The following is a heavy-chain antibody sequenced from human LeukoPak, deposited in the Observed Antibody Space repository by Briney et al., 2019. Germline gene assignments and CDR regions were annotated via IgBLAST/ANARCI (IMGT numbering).Heavy chain of an antibody. CDR1: GFTSDDYG. D-gene: IGHD1-7*01. J-gene: IGHJ4*02. CDR3: ARGNSNFDY. CDR2: IHRNGGST. V-gene: IGHV3-20*01. Sequence: GGSLRLSCAASGFTSDDYGMSWVRQAPGKGLEWVSAIHRNGGSTGYADSVKGRFTISRDNAKNSLYLQMNSLRATDTALYHCARGNSNFDYWGQGTLVTVSS.